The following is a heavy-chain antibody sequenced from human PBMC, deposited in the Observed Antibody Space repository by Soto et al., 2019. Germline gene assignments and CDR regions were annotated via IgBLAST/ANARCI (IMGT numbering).Heavy chain of an antibody. V-gene: IGHV3-7*01. Sequence: VQLVESGGGLVQPGGSLRLSCAASGFTFSDYWMSWVRQTPGKGLEWVANIKQDGSEKQYVDSMKGRFTISRDNAKNSLYLQINSLRAEDTAVYYCGTASRGERGGVWGQGTLVTVSS. CDR2: IKQDGSEK. J-gene: IGHJ4*02. D-gene: IGHD3-10*01. CDR1: GFTFSDYW. CDR3: GTASRGERGGV.